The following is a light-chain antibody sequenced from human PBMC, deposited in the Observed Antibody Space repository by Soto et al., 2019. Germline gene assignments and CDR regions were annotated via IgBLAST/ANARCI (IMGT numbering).Light chain of an antibody. CDR2: AAS. J-gene: IGKJ4*01. CDR1: QDISNY. CDR3: QQLNNYPLT. V-gene: IGKV1-9*01. Sequence: DIQVTQSPSFLSASVGDRVTITCRASQDISNYFAWYQQKPGKAPNLLIYAASTLQSGVPSRFSGSGSGTEFTLTSSSLQPEDFAIYYCQQLNNYPLTFGGGTQVEIK.